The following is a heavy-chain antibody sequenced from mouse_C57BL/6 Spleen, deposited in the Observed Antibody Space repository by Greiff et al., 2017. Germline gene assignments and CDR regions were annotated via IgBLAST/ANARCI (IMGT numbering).Heavy chain of an antibody. D-gene: IGHD4-1*01. CDR1: GYTFTDYY. J-gene: IGHJ2*01. CDR2: INPYNGGT. V-gene: IGHV1-19*01. Sequence: EVQLQQSGPVLVKPGASVKMSCKASGYTFTDYYMNWVKQSHGKSLEWIGVINPYNGGTSYNQKFKGKATLTVDKSSSTAYMELNSLTSEDSAVYYCARGANRDFDYWGQGTTLTVSS. CDR3: ARGANRDFDY.